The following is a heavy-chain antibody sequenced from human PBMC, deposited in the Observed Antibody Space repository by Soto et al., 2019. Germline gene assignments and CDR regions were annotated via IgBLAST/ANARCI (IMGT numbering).Heavy chain of an antibody. CDR1: GFIFSGYA. J-gene: IGHJ4*02. Sequence: QVQLVESGGGVVQPGGSLRLSCAASGFIFSGYAMHWVRQAPGKGLEWVAVISYDGHTQYYADSVKGRFTVSRDNSNNIINVERNNLRDEDTAMYYCAKETNAYEINFWGQGTLVTVSP. V-gene: IGHV3-30-3*01. CDR2: ISYDGHTQ. CDR3: AKETNAYEINF. D-gene: IGHD3-9*01.